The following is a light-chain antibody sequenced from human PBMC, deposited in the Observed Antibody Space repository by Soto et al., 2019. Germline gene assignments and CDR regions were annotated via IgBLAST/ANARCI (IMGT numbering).Light chain of an antibody. Sequence: IVMTQSPVTLSVSPGERATLSGRASQSVSSYLAWYQQKPGQAPRLLIYDASNRATGIPARFSGSGSGTDFTLTISSLQAEDVAVYYCQQYYSSPPTFGQGTRLEIK. J-gene: IGKJ5*01. CDR3: QQYYSSPPT. CDR1: QSVSSY. CDR2: DAS. V-gene: IGKV3D-15*01.